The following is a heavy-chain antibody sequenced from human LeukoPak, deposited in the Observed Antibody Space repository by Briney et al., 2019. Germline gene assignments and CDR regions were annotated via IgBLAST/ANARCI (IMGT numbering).Heavy chain of an antibody. Sequence: GGSLRLSCAASGFTFSNYNLTWVRQAPGKGLEWVSYISDGSSTICYADSVRGRFTISRDNAKNSLYLQINSLRGEDTAVYYCARETVGLDYWGQGTLVTVSS. CDR1: GFTFSNYN. D-gene: IGHD4-17*01. CDR3: ARETVGLDY. J-gene: IGHJ4*02. CDR2: ISDGSSTI. V-gene: IGHV3-48*01.